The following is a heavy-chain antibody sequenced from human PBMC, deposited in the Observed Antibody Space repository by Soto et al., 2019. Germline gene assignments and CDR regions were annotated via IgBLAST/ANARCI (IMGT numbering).Heavy chain of an antibody. CDR1: GFTFSSYA. J-gene: IGHJ4*02. D-gene: IGHD3-10*01. Sequence: GGSLRLSCAASGFTFSSYAMSWVRQAPGKGLEWVSAISGSGGSTYYADSVKGRFTISRDNSKNTLYLQMNSLRAEDTAVYYCAKDQLWFGESILGYYFDYWGQGTLVTVSS. V-gene: IGHV3-23*01. CDR3: AKDQLWFGESILGYYFDY. CDR2: ISGSGGST.